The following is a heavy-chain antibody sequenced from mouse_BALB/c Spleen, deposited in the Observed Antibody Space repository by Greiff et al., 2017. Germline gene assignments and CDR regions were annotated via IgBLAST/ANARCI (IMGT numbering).Heavy chain of an antibody. D-gene: IGHD1-2*01. CDR1: GFAFSSYD. Sequence: EVQLVESGGGLVKPGGSLKLSCAASGFAFSSYDMSWVRQTPEKRLEWVAYISSGGGSTYYPDTVKGRFTISRDNAKNTLYLQMSSLKSEDTAMYYCARRPITTGDYFDYWGQGTTLTVSS. V-gene: IGHV5-12-1*01. CDR3: ARRPITTGDYFDY. CDR2: ISSGGGST. J-gene: IGHJ2*01.